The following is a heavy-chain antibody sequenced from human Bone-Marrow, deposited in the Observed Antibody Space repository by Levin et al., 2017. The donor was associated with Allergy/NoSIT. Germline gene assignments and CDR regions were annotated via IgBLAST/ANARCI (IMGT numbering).Heavy chain of an antibody. CDR3: ARHRNIYSPLDY. J-gene: IGHJ4*02. CDR1: GGSISSGSFY. D-gene: IGHD4-11*01. CDR2: ISYTGNT. Sequence: SQTLSLTCTVSGGSISSGSFYWGWIRQPPGKGLEWIGSISYTGNTDYNPSLRSRVTISVDTSKNQFSLKLSSVTAADTAVYYCARHRNIYSPLDYWGQGTLVTVSS. V-gene: IGHV4-39*01.